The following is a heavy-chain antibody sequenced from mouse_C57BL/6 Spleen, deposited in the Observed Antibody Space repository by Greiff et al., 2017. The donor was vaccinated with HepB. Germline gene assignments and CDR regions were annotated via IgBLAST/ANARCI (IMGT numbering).Heavy chain of an antibody. J-gene: IGHJ2*01. D-gene: IGHD1-1*01. CDR2: TNPTNGRT. CDR3: ARSKKIVATYFDY. CDR1: GYTFTSYW. Sequence: QVQLQQPGAELVKAGASVKMSCKASGYTFTSYWMHWVKQRLGQGLEWFAETNPTNGRTYYKEKFKSKATLTVDTSSSTAYMLLSGPTFEDSAVYYWARSKKIVATYFDYWRQGTTPTGSS. V-gene: IGHV1S81*02.